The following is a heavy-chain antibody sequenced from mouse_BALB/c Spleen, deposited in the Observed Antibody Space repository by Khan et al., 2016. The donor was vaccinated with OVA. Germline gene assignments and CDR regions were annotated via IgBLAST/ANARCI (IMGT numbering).Heavy chain of an antibody. Sequence: QVQLQQSGAELMKPGASVKISCKATGYTLSSYWVEWVKQRPGHGLEWIGEILTGRGNSNYTTQFKGKATFTADTSSNIAYMQLSSLTSEVSAVYYCARGAGTTYGMDYWGQGTSVTVSS. CDR2: ILTGRGNS. CDR3: ARGAGTTYGMDY. CDR1: GYTLSSYW. V-gene: IGHV1-9*01. J-gene: IGHJ4*01. D-gene: IGHD4-1*01.